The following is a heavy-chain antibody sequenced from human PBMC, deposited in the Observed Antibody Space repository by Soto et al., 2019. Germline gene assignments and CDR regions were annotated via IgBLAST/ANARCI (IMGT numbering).Heavy chain of an antibody. CDR3: ARGGEVGAGQYYLDDS. CDR2: MNPDGSTR. V-gene: IGHV3-74*01. D-gene: IGHD2-21*01. Sequence: EVQLVESGGDLVQPGGSLRLSCEASGFTFSSNWMHWVRQGPGKGLVWVSRMNPDGSTRGYADSVKGRFTISRDNARNTVLLQMSSLRAEDTAVYYCARGGEVGAGQYYLDDSWGQGTLVTVSS. CDR1: GFTFSSNW. J-gene: IGHJ4*02.